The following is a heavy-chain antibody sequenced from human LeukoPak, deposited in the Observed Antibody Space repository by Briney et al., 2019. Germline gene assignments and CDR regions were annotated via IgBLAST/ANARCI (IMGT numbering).Heavy chain of an antibody. CDR3: ARVSGPGMNEYYHL. CDR1: GFTFSRYW. CDR2: INDDGSST. Sequence: PGGSLRLSCADSGFTFSRYWMHWVRQTPGKGLVWVSCINDDGSSTRHADSVKGRFTISRDNAKNTLYLQMNSLRAEDTAVYYCARVSGPGMNEYYHLWGQGTLVTVSS. J-gene: IGHJ4*02. V-gene: IGHV3-74*01. D-gene: IGHD2-2*01.